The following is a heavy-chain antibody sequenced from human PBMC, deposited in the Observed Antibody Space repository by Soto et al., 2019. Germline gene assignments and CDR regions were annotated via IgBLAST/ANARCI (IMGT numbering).Heavy chain of an antibody. CDR2: IYYSGST. CDR3: ARDRHSYGFSG. J-gene: IGHJ4*02. D-gene: IGHD5-18*01. Sequence: SETLSLTCTVSGGSISSSSWYWSWIRQHPGKGLEWIGYIYYSGSTYYNPSLKRRVTISVDTSKNQFSLKLSSVTAADTAVYYCARDRHSYGFSGWGQGTLVTVSS. CDR1: GGSISSSSWY. V-gene: IGHV4-31*03.